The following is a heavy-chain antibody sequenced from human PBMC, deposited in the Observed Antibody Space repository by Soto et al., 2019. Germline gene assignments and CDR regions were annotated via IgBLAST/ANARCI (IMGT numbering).Heavy chain of an antibody. Sequence: SVKVSCKASGGTFSSYAISWVRQAPGQGLEWVGGIIPIFGTANYAQKFQGRVTITADESTSTAYMELSSLRSEDTAVYYCARVGYCSGGSCYSGGYYGMDVWGQGTTVTVSS. V-gene: IGHV1-69*13. D-gene: IGHD2-15*01. CDR3: ARVGYCSGGSCYSGGYYGMDV. CDR1: GGTFSSYA. CDR2: IIPIFGTA. J-gene: IGHJ6*02.